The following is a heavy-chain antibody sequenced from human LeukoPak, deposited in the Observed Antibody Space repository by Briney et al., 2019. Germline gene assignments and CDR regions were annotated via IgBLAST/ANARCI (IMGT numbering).Heavy chain of an antibody. V-gene: IGHV4-30-2*01. J-gene: IGHJ5*02. CDR1: GGSISSSSYS. CDR3: TRGFDR. CDR2: IYNSGRT. D-gene: IGHD3-10*01. Sequence: SETLSLTCTVSGGSISSSSYSWSWSRQPPGKGLEWIGYIYNSGRTFYNPSLKTRVTISVDSSKNQFSLNLSSVTAADTAVYYCTRGFDRWGQGTQVTVSS.